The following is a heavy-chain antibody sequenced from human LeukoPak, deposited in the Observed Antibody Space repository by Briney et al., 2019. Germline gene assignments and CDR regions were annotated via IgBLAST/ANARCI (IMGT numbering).Heavy chain of an antibody. V-gene: IGHV4-4*07. Sequence: SETLSLTCTVSGGSISSYYWNWIRQPAGKGLEWIGRIYSGSTNYNPSLKSRLTMSIDTFKNQFSLKLNSVTAADTAVYYCARDSTTADLDYWGQGTLVTVSS. CDR3: ARDSTTADLDY. CDR2: IYSGST. J-gene: IGHJ4*02. CDR1: GGSISSYY. D-gene: IGHD6-13*01.